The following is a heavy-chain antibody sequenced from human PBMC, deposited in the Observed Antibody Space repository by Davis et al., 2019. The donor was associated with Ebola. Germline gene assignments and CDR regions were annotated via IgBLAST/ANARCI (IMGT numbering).Heavy chain of an antibody. CDR2: ISSSAYTI. Sequence: GESLKISCAASGFTFNNYHMNWVRQTPGKGLEWIAYISSSAYTIYCADSVQGRFTISRDNTENTLTLQMSSLRAEDSAIYYCTRELANRYYYYMDVWGKGTTVTVSS. V-gene: IGHV3-48*01. CDR3: TRELANRYYYYMDV. CDR1: GFTFNNYH. D-gene: IGHD1-14*01. J-gene: IGHJ6*03.